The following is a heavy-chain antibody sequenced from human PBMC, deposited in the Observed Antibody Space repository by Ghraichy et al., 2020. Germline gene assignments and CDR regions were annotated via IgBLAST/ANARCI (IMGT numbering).Heavy chain of an antibody. D-gene: IGHD3-16*02. CDR1: GGSVSSGSYY. Sequence: SQTLSLTCTVSGGSVSSGSYYWSWIRQPPGKGLEWIGYIYYSGSTNYNPSLKSRVTISVDTSKNQFSLKLSSVTAADTAVYYCARIVGARFFDYWGQGTLVTVSS. J-gene: IGHJ4*02. CDR2: IYYSGST. V-gene: IGHV4-61*01. CDR3: ARIVGARFFDY.